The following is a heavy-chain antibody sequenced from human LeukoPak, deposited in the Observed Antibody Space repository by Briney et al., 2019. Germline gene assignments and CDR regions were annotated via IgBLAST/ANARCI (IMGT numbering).Heavy chain of an antibody. CDR2: ISSSSSTI. CDR3: ARDRRKTYSGSYYGGGFN. Sequence: GGSLRLSCAASGITLSNYSMNWVRQAPGKGLEWVSYISSSSSTIYYADSVKGRFTISRDNAKNSLYLQMNSLRAEDTAVYYCARDRRKTYSGSYYGGGFNWGQGTLVTVSS. V-gene: IGHV3-48*01. J-gene: IGHJ4*02. CDR1: GITLSNYS. D-gene: IGHD1-26*01.